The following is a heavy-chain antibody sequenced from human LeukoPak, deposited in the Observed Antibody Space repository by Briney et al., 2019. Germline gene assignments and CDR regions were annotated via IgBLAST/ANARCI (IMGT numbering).Heavy chain of an antibody. CDR1: GGSISSGGYY. V-gene: IGHV4-31*03. CDR2: IYYSGST. J-gene: IGHJ5*02. D-gene: IGHD2-21*02. CDR3: ARQIVVVTGNWFGP. Sequence: SETLSLTCTVSGGSISSGGYYWSWIRQHPGRGLEWIGYIYYSGSTYYNPSLQSRVTISVDTSKNQFSLKLSSVTAADTAVYYCARQIVVVTGNWFGPWGQGTLVTVSS.